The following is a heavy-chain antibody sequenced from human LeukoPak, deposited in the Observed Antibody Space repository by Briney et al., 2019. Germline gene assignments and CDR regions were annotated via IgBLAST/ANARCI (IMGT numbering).Heavy chain of an antibody. CDR3: AKGPSIVGATTGHTDY. Sequence: GGSLRLSCAASGFTFSSYAMSWVRQAPGKGLEWVSAISGSGGSTYYADSVKGRFTISRDNSKNTLYLQMNSLRAEDTAAYYCAKGPSIVGATTGHTDYWGQGTLVTVSS. V-gene: IGHV3-23*01. J-gene: IGHJ4*02. D-gene: IGHD1-26*01. CDR2: ISGSGGST. CDR1: GFTFSSYA.